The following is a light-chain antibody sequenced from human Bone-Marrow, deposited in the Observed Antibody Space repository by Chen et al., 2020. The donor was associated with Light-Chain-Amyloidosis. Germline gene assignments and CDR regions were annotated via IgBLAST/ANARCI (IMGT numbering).Light chain of an antibody. CDR1: KTISSNY. Sequence: EIVLTQPPGTLSLSPGEGANLSCRASKTISSNYLTWYQQKFGQAPRLLIYGSSSRATGIPDRFTGSGSGTDFTLTINRLEPEDFAMYYCQQYGTSPLTFGGGTKVEIK. J-gene: IGKJ4*01. CDR2: GSS. V-gene: IGKV3-20*01. CDR3: QQYGTSPLT.